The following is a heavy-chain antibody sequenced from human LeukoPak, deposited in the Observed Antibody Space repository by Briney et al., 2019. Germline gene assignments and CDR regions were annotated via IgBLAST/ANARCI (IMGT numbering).Heavy chain of an antibody. CDR3: ARGTGTTLDY. Sequence: SETLSLTCAVYGGSFSGYYWSWIRQPPGKGLEWIGEIYHSGSTNYNPSLKSRVTISVDKSKNQFSLKLSSVTAADTAVYYCARGTGTTLDYWGQGTLVTVSS. D-gene: IGHD1-7*01. V-gene: IGHV4-34*01. CDR2: IYHSGST. J-gene: IGHJ4*02. CDR1: GGSFSGYY.